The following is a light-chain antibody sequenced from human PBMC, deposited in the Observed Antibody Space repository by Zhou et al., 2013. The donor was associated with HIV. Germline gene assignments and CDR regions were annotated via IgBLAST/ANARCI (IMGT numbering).Light chain of an antibody. CDR3: AAWDDSLNGSVV. V-gene: IGLV1-44*01. J-gene: IGLJ2*01. Sequence: QSVLAQPPSASGTPGQRVTISCSGSSSNIGGNSVNWYQQLPGTAPKLLIYKNDQRPSGVPDRFSGSKSGASASLAISGLQSEDEADYFCAAWDDSLNGSVVFGGGTKLTVL. CDR2: KND. CDR1: SSNIGGNS.